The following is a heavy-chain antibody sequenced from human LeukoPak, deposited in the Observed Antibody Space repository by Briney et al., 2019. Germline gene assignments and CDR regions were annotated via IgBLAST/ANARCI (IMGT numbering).Heavy chain of an antibody. CDR1: EDTLTAYY. J-gene: IGHJ4*02. Sequence: ASVSVSYTPSEDTLTAYYIQWVRQAPGQGREVMVLINPNSHATSYAQPFQGRVTMTRHTSISTAYMELSRLTSDDTAVYYCATSSYSSLSSFYWGQGTLVTVSS. CDR3: ATSSYSSLSSFY. CDR2: INPNSHAT. D-gene: IGHD6-13*01. V-gene: IGHV1-2*02.